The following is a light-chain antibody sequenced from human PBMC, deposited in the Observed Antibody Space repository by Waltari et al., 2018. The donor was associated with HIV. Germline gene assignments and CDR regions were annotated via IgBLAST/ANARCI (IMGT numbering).Light chain of an antibody. Sequence: QSVLTQPPSASWTPGPRVPISCSGSRSHIGKHPVNWYQQLPGTAPKLLIYSNNQRPSGVPDRFSGSKSGTSASLAICGLQSEDEADYYCAAWDDSLKGYVFGPGTEVSVL. CDR1: RSHIGKHP. J-gene: IGLJ1*01. CDR3: AAWDDSLKGYV. CDR2: SNN. V-gene: IGLV1-44*01.